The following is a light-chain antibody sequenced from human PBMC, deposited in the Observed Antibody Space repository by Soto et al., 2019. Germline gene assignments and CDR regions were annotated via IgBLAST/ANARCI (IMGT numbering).Light chain of an antibody. V-gene: IGLV2-14*01. Sequence: QSALTQPASVSGSPGQSITISCTGTSSDVGGHNYVSWYQQHPGKAPKLMIFEVSNRPSGVSNRFSGSKSGNTASLTISGLQAEDEADYYCSSYTDTSTIWVFGGGTKLTVL. CDR3: SSYTDTSTIWV. CDR1: SSDVGGHNY. J-gene: IGLJ3*02. CDR2: EVS.